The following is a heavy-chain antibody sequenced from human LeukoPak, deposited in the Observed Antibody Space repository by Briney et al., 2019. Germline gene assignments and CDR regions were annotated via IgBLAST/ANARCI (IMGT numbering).Heavy chain of an antibody. CDR2: IRYDGSNK. Sequence: PGGSLRLSCAASGFTFSSYGMHWVRQAPGKGLEWVAFIRYDGSNKYYADSVKGRFTISRDNSKNTLYLQMNSLRAEDTAVYCCAKDQAAAGTRYFDYWGQGTLVTVSS. CDR1: GFTFSSYG. V-gene: IGHV3-30*02. D-gene: IGHD6-13*01. J-gene: IGHJ4*02. CDR3: AKDQAAAGTRYFDY.